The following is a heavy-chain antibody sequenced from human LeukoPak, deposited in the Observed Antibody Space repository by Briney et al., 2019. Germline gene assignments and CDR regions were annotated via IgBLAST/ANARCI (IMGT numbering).Heavy chain of an antibody. D-gene: IGHD5-18*01. J-gene: IGHJ6*02. V-gene: IGHV1-69*04. Sequence: ASVKVSCKASGGTFSSYTISWVRQAPGQGLEWMGRIIPILGIANYAQKFQGRVTITADKSTSTAYMELSSLRSEDTAVYYCARDPLVDTAMDYYYYYGMAVWGLGTTVTVSS. CDR2: IIPILGIA. CDR3: ARDPLVDTAMDYYYYYGMAV. CDR1: GGTFSSYT.